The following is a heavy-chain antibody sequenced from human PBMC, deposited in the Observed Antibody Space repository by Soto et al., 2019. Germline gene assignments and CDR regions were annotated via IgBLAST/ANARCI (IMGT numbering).Heavy chain of an antibody. CDR2: ISSSGSTI. CDR3: ARDREGATDTEFDY. Sequence: QVQLVESGGGLVKPGGSLRLSCAASGFTFSDYYMSWIRQAPGKGLEWVSYISSSGSTIYYADSGKGRFTISRDNAKNSLYLQMNRLGAEDTAVYYWARDREGATDTEFDYWGQGTLVTVSS. J-gene: IGHJ4*02. CDR1: GFTFSDYY. D-gene: IGHD5-12*01. V-gene: IGHV3-11*01.